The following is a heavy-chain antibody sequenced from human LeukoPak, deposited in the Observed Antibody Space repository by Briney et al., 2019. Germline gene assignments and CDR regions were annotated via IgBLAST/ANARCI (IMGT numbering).Heavy chain of an antibody. CDR2: IYYSGGT. CDR3: ARDRSRIYDFEY. V-gene: IGHV4-4*07. CDR1: GGSISTYY. Sequence: SETLSLTCTVSGGSISTYYWSWIRQPAGKALEWIGSIYYSGGTYYNPSLKSRVTISVDTSKNQFSLKLSSVTAADTAVYYCARDRSRIYDFEYWGQGTLVTVSS. D-gene: IGHD6-13*01. J-gene: IGHJ4*02.